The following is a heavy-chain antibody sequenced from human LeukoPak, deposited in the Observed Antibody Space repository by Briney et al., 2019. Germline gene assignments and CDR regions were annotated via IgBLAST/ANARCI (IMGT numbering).Heavy chain of an antibody. D-gene: IGHD1-14*01. J-gene: IGHJ1*01. CDR1: GYSVTCYW. Sequence: RRVASLKFAGNPSGYSVTCYWIRLASQMLVKGMDWMAIFYPGDADASYGPSYQAPDTISADKSISTAYLQWSSLKASDTAMYYCARPGRGTAEYFQHWGQGNLVTVAS. CDR3: ARPGRGTAEYFQH. V-gene: IGHV5-51*01. CDR2: FYPGDADA.